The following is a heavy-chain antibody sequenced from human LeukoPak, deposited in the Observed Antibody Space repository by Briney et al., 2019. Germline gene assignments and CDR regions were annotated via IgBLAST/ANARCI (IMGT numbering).Heavy chain of an antibody. CDR1: GITFSSYW. V-gene: IGHV3-7*01. Sequence: PGGSLRLSCAASGITFSSYWMSWVRQAPGKGLEWVASIQQDGSEKYYVDSVKGRFTISRDNTKNTLYLQMNSLRAEDTAVYYCARAEYLAAAGIGMDYWGQGTLVTVSS. D-gene: IGHD6-13*01. J-gene: IGHJ4*02. CDR2: IQQDGSEK. CDR3: ARAEYLAAAGIGMDY.